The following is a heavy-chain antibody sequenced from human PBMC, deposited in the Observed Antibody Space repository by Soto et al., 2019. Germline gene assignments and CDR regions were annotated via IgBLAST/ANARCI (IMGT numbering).Heavy chain of an antibody. D-gene: IGHD3-3*01. Sequence: PGGSLRLSCAASGFTFSSYAMSWVRQAPGKGLERVSAISGSGGSTYYADSVKGRFTISRDNSKNTLYLQMNSLRAEDTAVYYCAKYDFWSGWNALFDYWGQGTLVTVSS. CDR2: ISGSGGST. CDR1: GFTFSSYA. J-gene: IGHJ4*02. V-gene: IGHV3-23*01. CDR3: AKYDFWSGWNALFDY.